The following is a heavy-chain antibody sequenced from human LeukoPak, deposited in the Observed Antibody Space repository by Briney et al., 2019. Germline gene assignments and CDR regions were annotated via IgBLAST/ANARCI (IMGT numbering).Heavy chain of an antibody. D-gene: IGHD3-22*01. CDR2: ISYDGSNK. CDR3: AKPSSSISGGYYYVSFDY. J-gene: IGHJ4*02. CDR1: GFTFSSYG. V-gene: IGHV3-30*18. Sequence: PGGSLRLSCAASGFTFSSYGMHWVRQAPGKGLEWVAVISYDGSNKYYADSVKGRFTISRDNSKNTLYLQMNSLRAEDTAVFYCAKPSSSISGGYYYVSFDYWGQGTLVTVSS.